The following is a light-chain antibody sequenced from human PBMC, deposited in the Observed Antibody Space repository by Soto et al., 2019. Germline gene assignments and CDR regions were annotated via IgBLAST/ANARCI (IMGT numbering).Light chain of an antibody. CDR1: QSVSSN. V-gene: IGKV3-15*01. CDR2: RAS. J-gene: IGKJ1*01. CDR3: QQYNNWPPTWT. Sequence: EIVMTQSPATLSVSPGERATLSCRASQSVSSNLAWYQQKPGQAPRLLIYRASTRATGIPARFSGSGSGTEFTLTISSLQSEDFAIYYCQQYNNWPPTWTFGQGTKVDIK.